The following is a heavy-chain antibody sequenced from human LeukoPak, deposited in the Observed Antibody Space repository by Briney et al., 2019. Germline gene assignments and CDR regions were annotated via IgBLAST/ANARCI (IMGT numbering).Heavy chain of an antibody. J-gene: IGHJ4*02. CDR1: GFTFSSYG. Sequence: GGSLRLSCAASGFTFSSYGMHWVRQAPGKGLEWVAVIWYDGSNKYYADSVKGRFTISRDNSKNTLYLQMNSLRAEDTAVYYCARDFFRVHSGSYYFDYRGQGTLVTVSS. CDR3: ARDFFRVHSGSYYFDY. CDR2: IWYDGSNK. D-gene: IGHD1-26*01. V-gene: IGHV3-33*01.